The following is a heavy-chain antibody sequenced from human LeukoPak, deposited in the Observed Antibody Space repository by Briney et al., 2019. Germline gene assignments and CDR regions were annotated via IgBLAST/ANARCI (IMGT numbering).Heavy chain of an antibody. D-gene: IGHD1-26*01. J-gene: IGHJ3*01. CDR1: VCALRRYA. CDR2: MSYDGCNT. Sequence: PGRSLRLSCAPCVCALRRYAMHCPRQAPGKGLEWVAVMSYDGCNTLYADSVKGRFTISRDNSNNTLFLQMSSLRAEDTAVYLSANGERWDLLRDDLHLWGPGTMVTVSS. V-gene: IGHV3-30-3*01. CDR3: ANGERWDLLRDDLHL.